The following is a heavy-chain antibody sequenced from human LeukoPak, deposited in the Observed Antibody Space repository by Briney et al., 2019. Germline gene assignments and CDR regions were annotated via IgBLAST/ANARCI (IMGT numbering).Heavy chain of an antibody. CDR2: INPNSGGT. V-gene: IGHV1-2*02. CDR1: GYTFTGYY. D-gene: IGHD7-27*01. CDR3: ARGEANWYDAFDI. J-gene: IGHJ3*02. Sequence: ASLKVSCKASGYTFTGYYMHWVRQAPGQGLEWMGWINPNSGGTNYAQKFQGRVSMTRDTSISTAYMELSRLRSDDTAVYYCARGEANWYDAFDIWGQGTMVTVSS.